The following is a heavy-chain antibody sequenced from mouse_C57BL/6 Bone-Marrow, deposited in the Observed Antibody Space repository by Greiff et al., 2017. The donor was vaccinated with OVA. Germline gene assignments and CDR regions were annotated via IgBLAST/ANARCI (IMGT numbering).Heavy chain of an antibody. J-gene: IGHJ2*01. Sequence: EVQLQQSGAELVRPGASVKLSCTASGFTIKDDYMHWVKQRPEQGLEWIGWLDPENGDTEYASKFQGKATITADTSSNTAYLQLSSLTSEDTAVYYCTSNGNFDYWGQGTTLTVSS. CDR3: TSNGNFDY. V-gene: IGHV14-4*01. CDR2: LDPENGDT. D-gene: IGHD2-1*01. CDR1: GFTIKDDY.